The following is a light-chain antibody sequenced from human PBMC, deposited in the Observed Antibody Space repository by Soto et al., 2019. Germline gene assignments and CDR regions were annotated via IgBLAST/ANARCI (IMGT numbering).Light chain of an antibody. CDR1: QDITNY. CDR3: PQYDHVLYT. Sequence: DIQMTQSPSSLSASIGDRVTITCQASQDITNYLNWFQQKPGKAPRLLIYDASNLQKGVQLRFSSSGSGTTFTPTISSLQPEDIETYYCPQYDHVLYTFPQGTQVDIK. CDR2: DAS. J-gene: IGKJ2*01. V-gene: IGKV1-33*01.